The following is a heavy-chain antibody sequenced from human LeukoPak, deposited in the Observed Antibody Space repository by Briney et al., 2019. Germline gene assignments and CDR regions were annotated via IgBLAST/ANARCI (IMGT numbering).Heavy chain of an antibody. CDR2: INPNSGVT. CDR3: ARRFYDNLTGHTWYDY. CDR1: GYTFSGFY. Sequence: ASVKVSCKASGYTFSGFYIHWVRQAPGQGLEWMGWINPNSGVTNYAQTFQGKLTMTRNTSIKTAYMELSSLRSEDTAVYYCARRFYDNLTGHTWYDYWGQGTLVTVSS. D-gene: IGHD3-9*01. J-gene: IGHJ4*02. V-gene: IGHV1-2*02.